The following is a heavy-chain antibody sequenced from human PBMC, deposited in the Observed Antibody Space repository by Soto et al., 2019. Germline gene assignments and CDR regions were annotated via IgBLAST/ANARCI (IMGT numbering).Heavy chain of an antibody. J-gene: IGHJ6*02. CDR2: INPSGGST. Sequence: QVQLVQSGAEVKKPGASVKVSCKASGYTFTSYYMHWVRQAPGQGLEWMGIINPSGGSTSYAQKFQGRVTMTRDTSTSTVYMELSSLRSEDTAVYYCARDRRTIFALNYYGMDVWGQGTTVTVSS. CDR3: ARDRRTIFALNYYGMDV. CDR1: GYTFTSYY. V-gene: IGHV1-46*01. D-gene: IGHD3-3*01.